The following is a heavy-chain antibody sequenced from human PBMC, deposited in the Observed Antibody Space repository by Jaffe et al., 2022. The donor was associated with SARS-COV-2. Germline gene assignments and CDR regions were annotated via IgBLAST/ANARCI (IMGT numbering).Heavy chain of an antibody. J-gene: IGHJ4*02. V-gene: IGHV1-46*01. CDR3: ARVPRDQRHFDF. CDR1: GYTFTTHY. CDR2: IDPTTGGT. Sequence: QIHLVQSGAEMKQPGASVKVSCKTSGYTFTTHYVHWVRQAPGQGLEWMGLIDPTTGGTSYAQKFQGRVTVTRDTSTGTVYMELSGLTSDDTAVFYCARVPRDQRHFDFWGQGTLVTVSS.